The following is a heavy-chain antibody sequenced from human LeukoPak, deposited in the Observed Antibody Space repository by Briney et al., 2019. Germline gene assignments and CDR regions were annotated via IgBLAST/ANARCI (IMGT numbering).Heavy chain of an antibody. V-gene: IGHV3-30*02. CDR2: IRYDGSNK. J-gene: IGHJ3*02. Sequence: PGGSLRLSCVASGFTLSSYGMHWVRQAPGKGLEWVTFIRYDGSNKYYADSVKGRFTISRDNSKNTLYLQMNSLRAEDTAVYYCARDMSWYGEHAFDIWGQGTMVTVSS. CDR3: ARDMSWYGEHAFDI. CDR1: GFTLSSYG. D-gene: IGHD3-10*01.